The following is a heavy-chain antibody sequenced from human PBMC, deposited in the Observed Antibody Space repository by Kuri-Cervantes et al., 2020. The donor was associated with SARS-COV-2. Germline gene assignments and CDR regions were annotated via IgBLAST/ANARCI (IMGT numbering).Heavy chain of an antibody. D-gene: IGHD2-2*01. CDR1: GYTFTGYY. Sequence: SVKVSCKASGYTFTGYYMHWVRQAPGQGLEWMGGIIPIFGTANYAQKFQGRVTITADESTSTAYMELSSLRSEDTAVYYCARGYCSSTSCYATKEDYYYYGMDVWGQGTTVTVSS. CDR2: IIPIFGTA. CDR3: ARGYCSSTSCYATKEDYYYYGMDV. J-gene: IGHJ6*02. V-gene: IGHV1-69*13.